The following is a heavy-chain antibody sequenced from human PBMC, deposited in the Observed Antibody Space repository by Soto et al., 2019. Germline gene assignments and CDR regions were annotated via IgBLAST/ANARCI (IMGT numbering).Heavy chain of an antibody. CDR3: ARGQLPVPAAMIGNYYFDY. D-gene: IGHD2-2*01. V-gene: IGHV4-34*01. CDR1: GGSFSGYY. CDR2: INHSGST. Sequence: SETLSLTCAVYGGSFSGYYWSWIRQPPGKGLEWIGEINHSGSTNYNPSLKSRVTISVDTSKNQFSLKLSSVTAADTAVYYCARGQLPVPAAMIGNYYFDYWGQGTLVTVSS. J-gene: IGHJ4*02.